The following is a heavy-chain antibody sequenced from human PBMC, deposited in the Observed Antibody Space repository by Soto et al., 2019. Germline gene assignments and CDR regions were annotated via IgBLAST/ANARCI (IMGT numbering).Heavy chain of an antibody. V-gene: IGHV3-23*01. J-gene: IGHJ1*01. D-gene: IGHD4-17*01. Sequence: EVQLLESGGGLVQPGGSLRLSCAASGFTFSGYAMSWVRQAPGRWLEWFSSISGSGGTTYYADSVKGRFTISRDNSKTTLYLQMNSLRAEDTAVYSCASRVTKYFQYWGQGTLVTVSS. CDR1: GFTFSGYA. CDR3: ASRVTKYFQY. CDR2: ISGSGGTT.